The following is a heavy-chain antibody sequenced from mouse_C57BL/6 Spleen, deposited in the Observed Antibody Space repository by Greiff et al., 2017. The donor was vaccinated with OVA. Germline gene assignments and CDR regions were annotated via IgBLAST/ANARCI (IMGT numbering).Heavy chain of an antibody. D-gene: IGHD1-1*01. Sequence: QVQLQQPGAELVMPGASVKLSCKASGYTFTSYWMHWVKQRPGQGLEWIGEIDPSDSYTNYNQKFEGKSTLTVDKSSSTAYMQLSSLTSEDSAVYYCARSYYGSSYWYFDVWGTGTTVTVSS. CDR1: GYTFTSYW. CDR3: ARSYYGSSYWYFDV. V-gene: IGHV1-69*01. CDR2: IDPSDSYT. J-gene: IGHJ1*03.